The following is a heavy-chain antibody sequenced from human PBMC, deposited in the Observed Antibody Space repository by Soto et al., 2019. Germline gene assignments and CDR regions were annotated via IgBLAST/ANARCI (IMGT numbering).Heavy chain of an antibody. CDR1: GYTFTSYG. Sequence: ASVKVSCKASGYTFTSYGISWVRQAPGQGLEWMGWISAYNGNTNYAQKLQGRVTMTTDTSTSTAYMELRSLRSDDTAVYYCARYRLDHQEYSTSPAFYYFDYWGQGTLVTVSS. CDR2: ISAYNGNT. CDR3: ARYRLDHQEYSTSPAFYYFDY. J-gene: IGHJ4*02. D-gene: IGHD2-2*01. V-gene: IGHV1-18*01.